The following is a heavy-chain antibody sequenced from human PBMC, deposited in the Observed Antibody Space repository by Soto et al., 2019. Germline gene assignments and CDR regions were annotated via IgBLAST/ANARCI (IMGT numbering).Heavy chain of an antibody. CDR3: AKDRLHTAMDYYYYGMDV. D-gene: IGHD5-18*01. CDR2: ISYDGSNK. Sequence: QEQLVESGGGVVQPGRSLRLSCAASGFTFSSYGMHWVRQAPGKGLVWVAVISYDGSNKYYADSVKGRFTISRDNSKNTLYLQMNSLRAEDTAVYYWAKDRLHTAMDYYYYGMDVWGQGTTVTVSS. J-gene: IGHJ6*02. CDR1: GFTFSSYG. V-gene: IGHV3-30*18.